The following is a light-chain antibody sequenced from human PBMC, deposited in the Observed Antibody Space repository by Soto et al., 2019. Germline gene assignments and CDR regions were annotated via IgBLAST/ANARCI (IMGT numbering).Light chain of an antibody. V-gene: IGKV3-20*01. Sequence: ELVLTQSPVALSLSSGERATLSCRASQSVSRTRLTWYQQKPGQAPRLLIYGVSSRATGIPDRFSVSGSGTDFTLTISRVEPEDFAIYFCQQYGDSSCTFGQGSRVEIK. J-gene: IGKJ1*01. CDR1: QSVSRTR. CDR3: QQYGDSSCT. CDR2: GVS.